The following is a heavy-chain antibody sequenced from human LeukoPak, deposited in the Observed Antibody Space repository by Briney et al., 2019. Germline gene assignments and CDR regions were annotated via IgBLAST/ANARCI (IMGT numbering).Heavy chain of an antibody. CDR2: ISGSGGST. J-gene: IGHJ4*02. D-gene: IGHD6-13*01. CDR3: AKCPLFQGIAAAFDY. Sequence: PGGSLRLSCAASGFTFSSYAMSWGRQAPGKGLEWVSAISGSGGSTYYADSVKGRFTISRDNSKNTLYLQMNSLRAADTAVYYCAKCPLFQGIAAAFDYWGQGPLVTVSS. CDR1: GFTFSSYA. V-gene: IGHV3-23*01.